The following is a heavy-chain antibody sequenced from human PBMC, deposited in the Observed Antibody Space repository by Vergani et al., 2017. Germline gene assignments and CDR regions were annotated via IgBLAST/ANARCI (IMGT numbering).Heavy chain of an antibody. CDR3: ARVNTETNGHLYYYYYMDG. CDR2: IDHTGRP. V-gene: IGHV4-34*01. J-gene: IGHJ6*03. Sequence: QVQLQQWGGGLLKPSETLSLTCVVNGGSFTSYHWTWIRQSPGEGLEWVGDIDHTGRPDYNPSRKSRLTMSVDKSRNQFSLTLNSVTATDTAIYFCARVNTETNGHLYYYYYMDGWGEGTAVTVS. D-gene: IGHD4-11*01. CDR1: GGSFTSYH.